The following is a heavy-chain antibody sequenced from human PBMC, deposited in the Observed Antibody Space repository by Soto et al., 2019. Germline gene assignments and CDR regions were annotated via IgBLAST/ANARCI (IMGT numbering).Heavy chain of an antibody. Sequence: GGSLRLSCAASGFTFSSYSMNWVRQAPGKGLEWVSYISSSSSTIYYADPVKGRFTISRDNAKNSLYLQMNSLRAEDTAVYYCAVMEYSGYDEARNWNDVPPQNFDYWGQGTLVTVSS. J-gene: IGHJ4*02. CDR3: AVMEYSGYDEARNWNDVPPQNFDY. D-gene: IGHD5-12*01. CDR1: GFTFSSYS. V-gene: IGHV3-48*01. CDR2: ISSSSSTI.